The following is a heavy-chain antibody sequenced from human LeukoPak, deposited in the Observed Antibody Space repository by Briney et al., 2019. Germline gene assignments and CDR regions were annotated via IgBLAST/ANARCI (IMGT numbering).Heavy chain of an antibody. D-gene: IGHD3-10*01. Sequence: PGGSLRPSCAASGFTFSSYAMHWVRQAPGKGLEWVAVISYDGSNKYYADSVKGRFTISRDNSKNTLYLQMNSLRAEDTAVYYCARDVVRGVGTYYYYYMDVWGKGTTVTVSS. CDR1: GFTFSSYA. V-gene: IGHV3-30*04. CDR3: ARDVVRGVGTYYYYYMDV. J-gene: IGHJ6*03. CDR2: ISYDGSNK.